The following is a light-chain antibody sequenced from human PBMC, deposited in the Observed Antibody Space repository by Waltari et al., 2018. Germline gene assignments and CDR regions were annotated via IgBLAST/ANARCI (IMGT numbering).Light chain of an antibody. CDR1: QNILYSSNNKNY. V-gene: IGKV4-1*01. Sequence: DIVMTQSPDSLTVSLGERATIHCKSIQNILYSSNNKNYLAWYQQKPGQPPKLLIYWASTRESGVPDRFSGSGSGTDFTLTISSLQAEDVAVYYCHQYYSAPFAFGQGTKLEIK. CDR2: WAS. J-gene: IGKJ2*01. CDR3: HQYYSAPFA.